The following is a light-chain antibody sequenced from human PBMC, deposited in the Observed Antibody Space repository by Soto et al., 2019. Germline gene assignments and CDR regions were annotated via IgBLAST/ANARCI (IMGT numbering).Light chain of an antibody. V-gene: IGKV1-39*01. CDR2: AIS. CDR1: QSISTF. CDR3: QQSYSSPLT. J-gene: IGKJ1*01. Sequence: DIEMTQSPSSLSAFVGDRVTITCRASQSISTFLSWYQQKPGKAPKLLIYAISTLHSGVPSRSSASGSGTEFTLTISSLQPEDFAIYYCQQSYSSPLTFGQGTKVEI.